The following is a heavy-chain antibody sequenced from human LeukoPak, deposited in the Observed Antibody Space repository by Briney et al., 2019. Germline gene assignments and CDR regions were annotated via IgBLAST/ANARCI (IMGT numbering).Heavy chain of an antibody. CDR1: GFTFSTYW. V-gene: IGHV3-74*01. CDR3: ARLRGGRVATIAYYYYYYMDV. J-gene: IGHJ6*03. CDR2: IGHDGINT. Sequence: GGSLRLSCAASGFTFSTYWMHWVRQAPGKGLVWVSRIGHDGINTYYADSVKGRFTISRDNAKNTLYLQMNSLRAEDTAVYYCARLRGGRVATIAYYYYYYMDVWGKGTTVTISS. D-gene: IGHD5-12*01.